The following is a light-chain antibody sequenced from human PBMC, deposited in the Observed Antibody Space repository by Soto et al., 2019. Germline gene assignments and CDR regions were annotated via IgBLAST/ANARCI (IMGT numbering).Light chain of an antibody. CDR2: EVS. V-gene: IGLV2-14*01. J-gene: IGLJ1*01. CDR1: SNDIGAYKY. CDR3: CSYAGSYTNV. Sequence: QSVLTQPASVSGSPGQSITISCTGSSNDIGAYKYVSWYQQYPGKAPKLIIFEVSNRPSGVSNRFSGSKSGNTASLTISGLQAEDEADYYCCSYAGSYTNVFGTGTKVTVL.